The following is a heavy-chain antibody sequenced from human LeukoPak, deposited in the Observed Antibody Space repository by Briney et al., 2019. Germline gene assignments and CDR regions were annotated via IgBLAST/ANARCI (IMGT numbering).Heavy chain of an antibody. D-gene: IGHD3-16*02. CDR1: GFTFSDYY. CDR3: ARLMITFGGVIDFFDY. V-gene: IGHV3-11*01. J-gene: IGHJ4*02. CDR2: ISSSGSTI. Sequence: GGSLRLSCAASGFTFSDYYMSWIRQAPGKGLEWVSYISSSGSTIYYADSVKSRFTISRDNAKNSLYLQMNSLRAEDTAVYYCARLMITFGGVIDFFDYWGQGTLVTVSS.